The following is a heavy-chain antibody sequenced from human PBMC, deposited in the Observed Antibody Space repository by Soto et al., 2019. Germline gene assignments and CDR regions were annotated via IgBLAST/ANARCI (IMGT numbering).Heavy chain of an antibody. CDR2: INHGGST. Sequence: PSETLSLTCAVYGGSFGGYSWTWIRQPPGKGLEWIGEINHGGSTYYNPSLKSRVTMSVDTSKNQFSLNLRSVTAADTAVYYCARVDIVVVVTAARYFDYWDQGALVTVSS. CDR3: ARVDIVVVVTAARYFDY. CDR1: GGSFGGYS. D-gene: IGHD2-15*01. V-gene: IGHV4-34*01. J-gene: IGHJ4*02.